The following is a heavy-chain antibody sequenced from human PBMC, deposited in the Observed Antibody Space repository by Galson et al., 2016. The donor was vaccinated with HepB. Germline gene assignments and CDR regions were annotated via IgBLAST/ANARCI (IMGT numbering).Heavy chain of an antibody. CDR1: GFSFSDHY. V-gene: IGHV3-72*01. Sequence: SLRLSCAASGFSFSDHYMDWVRQAPGKGLEWVGRIRKRSNGYTTEYGASVKGRFSVSRDDSEKSMYLQTDSLKSEDTAVYYCARVTSFIRNIGTLDLWGRGTLVTVSS. D-gene: IGHD2/OR15-2a*01. J-gene: IGHJ3*01. CDR2: IRKRSNGYTT. CDR3: ARVTSFIRNIGTLDL.